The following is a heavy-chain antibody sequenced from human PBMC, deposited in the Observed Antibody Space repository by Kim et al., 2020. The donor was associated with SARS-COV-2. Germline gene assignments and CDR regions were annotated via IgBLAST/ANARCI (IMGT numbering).Heavy chain of an antibody. CDR1: GGSISSGTYY. V-gene: IGHV4-61*02. D-gene: IGHD3-22*01. J-gene: IGHJ3*02. CDR3: AREIVAPTSARIYNTFDI. Sequence: SETLSLTCTVSGGSISSGTYYWTWIRQPAGKGLEWIGRMYTSGSTNYNPSLKSRVTISLDTSKNQFSLKLSSVTATDTAVYFCAREIVAPTSARIYNTFDIWGQGTMVTVSS. CDR2: MYTSGST.